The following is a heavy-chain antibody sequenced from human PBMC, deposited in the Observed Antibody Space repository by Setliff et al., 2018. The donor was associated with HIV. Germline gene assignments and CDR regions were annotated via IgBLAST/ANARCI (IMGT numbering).Heavy chain of an antibody. CDR3: ARASYSYDSTGYLY. J-gene: IGHJ4*02. Sequence: SETLSLTCTVSGGSISSGGYYWSWIRQHPGKDLEWIGYIYYSGSTDYNPSLKSRVTISVAPSKNQFSLKMNSVTAADTAVYYCARASYSYDSTGYLYWGQGTLVTVSS. V-gene: IGHV4-31*03. D-gene: IGHD3-22*01. CDR1: GGSISSGGYY. CDR2: IYYSGST.